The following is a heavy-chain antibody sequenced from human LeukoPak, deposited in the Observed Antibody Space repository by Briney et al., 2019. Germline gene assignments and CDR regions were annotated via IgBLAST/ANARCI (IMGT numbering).Heavy chain of an antibody. D-gene: IGHD2-15*01. CDR3: AKFRRDATYYFDY. CDR2: FSGSGGST. Sequence: GGSLRLSCAASGFTFSSYAMSWVRQAPGKGLEWVSAFSGSGGSTYYADSVKGRFTISRDNSKNTLYLQMNSLRAEDTAVYYCAKFRRDATYYFDYWGQGTLVTVSS. V-gene: IGHV3-23*01. CDR1: GFTFSSYA. J-gene: IGHJ4*02.